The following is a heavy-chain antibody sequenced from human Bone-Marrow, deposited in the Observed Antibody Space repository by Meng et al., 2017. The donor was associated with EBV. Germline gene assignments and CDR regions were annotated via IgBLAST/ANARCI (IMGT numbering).Heavy chain of an antibody. CDR2: ISGSGGST. Sequence: EVQLLESGGGLVQPGGCLIRSCAASGFTFSSYAMSWVRQAPGKGLEWVSAISGSGGSTYYADSVKGRFTISRDNAKNTLFLQMNNLRADDTAVYFCARDAPDYDFWGGFSPGDYWGQGTLVTISS. V-gene: IGHV3-23*01. CDR3: ARDAPDYDFWGGFSPGDY. J-gene: IGHJ4*02. D-gene: IGHD3-3*01. CDR1: GFTFSSYA.